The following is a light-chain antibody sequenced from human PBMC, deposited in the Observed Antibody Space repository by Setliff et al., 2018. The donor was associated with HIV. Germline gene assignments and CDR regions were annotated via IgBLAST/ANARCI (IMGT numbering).Light chain of an antibody. CDR1: SSDVGGYDS. CDR2: DVN. CDR3: CSYAINRARV. V-gene: IGLV2-14*03. Sequence: QSVLTQPASVSGSPGQSITISCTGTSSDVGGYDSVSWYQQHPGKAPKLLIYDVNNRPSGVSYRFSGSKSGNTASLTISALQADDDADYYCCSYAINRARVFGTGTKVTVL. J-gene: IGLJ1*01.